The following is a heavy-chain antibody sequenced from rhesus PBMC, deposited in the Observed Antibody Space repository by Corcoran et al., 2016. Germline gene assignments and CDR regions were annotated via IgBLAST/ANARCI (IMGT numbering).Heavy chain of an antibody. CDR2: IYANMVTT. Sequence: QVRLQESGPGLVKSSETLSLTCAVSGGSISESSFWTWIRQPPGKGLGWIGKIYANMVTTYNPSLKSRVTISKDTSNNQFFLKVTAVTAADTAVYYCASPFERGRFEVWGAGILVTVSS. CDR3: ASPFERGRFEV. D-gene: IGHD3-34*01. V-gene: IGHV4S9*01. J-gene: IGHJ5-1*01. CDR1: GGSISESSF.